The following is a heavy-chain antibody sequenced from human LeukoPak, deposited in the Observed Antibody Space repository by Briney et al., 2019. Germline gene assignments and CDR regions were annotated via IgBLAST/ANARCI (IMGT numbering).Heavy chain of an antibody. CDR2: ISSSGSTI. V-gene: IGHV3-48*04. D-gene: IGHD6-19*01. CDR3: ASLSSGWFRDWFDP. J-gene: IGHJ5*02. CDR1: GFTFSSYW. Sequence: GGSLRLSCAASGFTFSSYWMSWVRQAPGKGLEWVSYISSSGSTIYYADSVKGRFTISRDNAKNSLYLQMNSLRAEDTAVYYCASLSSGWFRDWFDPWGQGTLVTVSS.